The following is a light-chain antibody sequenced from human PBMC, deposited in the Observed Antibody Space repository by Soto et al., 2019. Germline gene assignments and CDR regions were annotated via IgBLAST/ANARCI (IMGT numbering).Light chain of an antibody. Sequence: EMVLTQSPGTLSLSPGERATLSCRASQSVSSSYLAWYQQKPGQAPRLLIYGASSRATGIPDRFSGSGSGTDFTLTISRLEPEDFAVYYCQQYGSSPITLGQGTRLEIK. CDR3: QQYGSSPIT. CDR1: QSVSSSY. J-gene: IGKJ5*01. CDR2: GAS. V-gene: IGKV3-20*01.